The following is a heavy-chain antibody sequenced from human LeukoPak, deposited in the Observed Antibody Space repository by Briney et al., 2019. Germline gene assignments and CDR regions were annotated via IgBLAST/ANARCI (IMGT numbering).Heavy chain of an antibody. Sequence: SETLSLTCTVSGGSISDYYWTWIRQSAGKGLEGIGRIYVSGSTKYNPSLNPSVKSRVTISVDVSKNQFSLRMSSVTAADTALYYCARDRYDSVYNWSDPWGQGILVTVSS. J-gene: IGHJ5*02. CDR2: IYVSGST. CDR3: ARDRYDSVYNWSDP. D-gene: IGHD3-22*01. CDR1: GGSISDYY. V-gene: IGHV4-4*07.